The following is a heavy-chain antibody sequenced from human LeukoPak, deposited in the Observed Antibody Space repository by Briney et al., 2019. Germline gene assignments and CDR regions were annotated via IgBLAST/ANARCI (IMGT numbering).Heavy chain of an antibody. CDR1: GGSMRSSSYY. D-gene: IGHD3-22*01. J-gene: IGHJ4*02. V-gene: IGHV4-39*01. Sequence: SETLSLTCTVSGGSMRSSSYYWGWIRQPPGKGLEWIGSIYYSGSTYYNPSLKSRVTISVDTSKNQFSLKLSSATAADTAVYYCARNSRYYDSSGYYSYFDYWGQGTLVTVSS. CDR3: ARNSRYYDSSGYYSYFDY. CDR2: IYYSGST.